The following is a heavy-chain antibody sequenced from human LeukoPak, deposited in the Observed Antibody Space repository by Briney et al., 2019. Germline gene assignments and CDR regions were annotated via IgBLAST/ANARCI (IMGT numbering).Heavy chain of an antibody. CDR3: APIAAAGTGRYMDV. J-gene: IGHJ6*03. D-gene: IGHD6-13*01. CDR2: IRYDGSNK. CDR1: GFTFSSYG. V-gene: IGHV3-30*02. Sequence: GGSLRLSCAASGFTFSSYGMHWVRQAPGKGLEWVAFIRYDGSNKYYADSVKGRFTISRDNSKNTLYLQMNSLRAEDTAVYYCAPIAAAGTGRYMDVWGKGTTVTVSS.